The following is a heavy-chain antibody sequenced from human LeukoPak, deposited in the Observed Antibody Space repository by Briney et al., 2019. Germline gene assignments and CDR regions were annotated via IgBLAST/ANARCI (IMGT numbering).Heavy chain of an antibody. D-gene: IGHD1-1*01. J-gene: IGHJ6*03. Sequence: AETLSLSCTVSGDSISSSSDYWGWVPQPPGKGLEWIECIYYSGSTYYNPSLKSRVTISVDTSKNQFSLKLSSVTAADTAVYYCARHGTTGRNYYYYYMDVWGKGTTVTISS. CDR1: GDSISSSSDY. V-gene: IGHV4-39*01. CDR2: IYYSGST. CDR3: ARHGTTGRNYYYYYMDV.